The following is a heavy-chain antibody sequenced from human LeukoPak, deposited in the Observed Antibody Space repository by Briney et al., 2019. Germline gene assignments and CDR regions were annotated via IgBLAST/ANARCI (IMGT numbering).Heavy chain of an antibody. CDR1: GDSVSSGSYY. D-gene: IGHD3-22*01. J-gene: IGHJ2*01. CDR2: IYYSGST. V-gene: IGHV4-61*01. CDR3: ARLLYYYDSSGYYYVVPRDWYFDL. Sequence: KPSETLSLTCTVSGDSVSSGSYYWSWIRQPPGKGLEWIGYIYYSGSTNYNPSLKSRVTISVDTSKNQFSLKLSSVTAADTAVYYCARLLYYYDSSGYYYVVPRDWYFDLWGRGTLVTVSS.